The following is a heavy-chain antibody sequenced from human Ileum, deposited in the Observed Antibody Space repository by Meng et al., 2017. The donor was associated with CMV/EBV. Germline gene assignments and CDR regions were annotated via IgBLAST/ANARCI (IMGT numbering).Heavy chain of an antibody. D-gene: IGHD3-10*01. Sequence: GGSLRLSCAASGFTFSSYGMHWVRQAPGKGLEWVAVIWYDGSNKYYADSVKGRFTISRDNSKNTLYLQMNSLRAEDTAIYYCAKNYYYGSGSYYTTWGQGTLVTVSS. J-gene: IGHJ4*02. CDR1: GFTFSSYG. CDR2: IWYDGSNK. CDR3: AKNYYYGSGSYYTT. V-gene: IGHV3-33*06.